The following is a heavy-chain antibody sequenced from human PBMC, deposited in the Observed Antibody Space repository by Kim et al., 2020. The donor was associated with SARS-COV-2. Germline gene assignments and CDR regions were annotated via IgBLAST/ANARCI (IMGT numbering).Heavy chain of an antibody. CDR2: FDPEDGET. CDR1: GYTLTELS. D-gene: IGHD2-15*01. J-gene: IGHJ4*02. Sequence: ASVKVSCKVSGYTLTELSMHWVRQAPGKGLEWMGGFDPEDGETIYAQKLQGRVTMTEDTSTDTAYMELSSLRSEDTAVYYCATDGSRSDIVVVVAATLDLDFWGQGTLVTVSS. V-gene: IGHV1-24*01. CDR3: ATDGSRSDIVVVVAATLDLDF.